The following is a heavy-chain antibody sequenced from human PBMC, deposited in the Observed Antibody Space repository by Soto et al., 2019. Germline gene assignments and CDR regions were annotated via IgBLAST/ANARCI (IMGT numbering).Heavy chain of an antibody. CDR2: IYSSGGT. D-gene: IGHD6-13*01. CDR3: ARGSAAGVDYGMDV. J-gene: IGHJ6*02. Sequence: PSETLSLTCTVSGGSISRYYGIWIRQPAGKGLEWIGRIYSSGGTNYNPSLKSRVTMSVDTSKKQFSLKLSSVTAADTAVYYCARGSAAGVDYGMDVWGQGTTVTVSS. V-gene: IGHV4-4*07. CDR1: GGSISRYY.